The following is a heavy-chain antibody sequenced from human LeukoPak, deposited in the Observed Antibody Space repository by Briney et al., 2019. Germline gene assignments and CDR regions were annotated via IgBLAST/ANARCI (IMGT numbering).Heavy chain of an antibody. CDR1: GLTFSDYY. J-gene: IGHJ4*02. CDR3: ASPAITMVRGVGDY. D-gene: IGHD3-10*01. Sequence: GGSLRLSCAASGLTFSDYYMSWIRQAPGKGLEWVSYISSSGSTIYYADSVKGRFTISRDNAKNSLYLQTNSLRAEDTAAYYCASPAITMVRGVGDYWGQGTLVTVSS. V-gene: IGHV3-11*01. CDR2: ISSSGSTI.